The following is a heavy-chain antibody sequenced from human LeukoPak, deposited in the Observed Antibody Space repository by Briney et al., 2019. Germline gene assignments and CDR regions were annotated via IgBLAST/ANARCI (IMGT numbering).Heavy chain of an antibody. CDR3: ARGYYDILTGYSADHAFDI. CDR2: INHSGST. D-gene: IGHD3-9*01. CDR1: GGSFSGYY. Sequence: PSETLSLTCAVYGGSFSGYYWSWIRQPPGKGLEWIGEINHSGSTNYNPSLKSRVTISVDTSKNQFSLKLSSVTAADTAVYYCARGYYDILTGYSADHAFDIWGQGTMVTVSS. V-gene: IGHV4-34*01. J-gene: IGHJ3*02.